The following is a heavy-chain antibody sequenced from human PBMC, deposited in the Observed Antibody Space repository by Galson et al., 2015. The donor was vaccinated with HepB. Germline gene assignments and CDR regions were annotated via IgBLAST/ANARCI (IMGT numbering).Heavy chain of an antibody. Sequence: SLRLSCAVSGFIFDNYAMHWIRQAPGKGLEWMTFISSDETDKYYAASVKGRFTVSKDNSKNTLYLQLNNLRPEDTAMYYCARDFPPIDSTLITSLPLDPWGPCTLVSGSS. J-gene: IGHJ2*01. CDR2: ISSDETDK. CDR1: GFIFDNYA. V-gene: IGHV3-30*03. CDR3: ARDFPPIDSTLITSLPLDP. D-gene: IGHD2-21*01.